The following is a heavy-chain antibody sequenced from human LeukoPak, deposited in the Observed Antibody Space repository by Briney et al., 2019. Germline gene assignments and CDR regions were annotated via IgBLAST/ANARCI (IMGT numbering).Heavy chain of an antibody. Sequence: SETLSLTCTVSGGSISSYYWTWIRQSPGKGLEWIGYIYHSGSTKYNSSLKSRVTMSVDTSKNQFSLKLSSVTAADTAVYYCASLLAAGSDWGQGTLVTVSS. J-gene: IGHJ4*02. CDR2: IYHSGST. D-gene: IGHD6-13*01. CDR1: GGSISSYY. CDR3: ASLLAAGSD. V-gene: IGHV4-59*12.